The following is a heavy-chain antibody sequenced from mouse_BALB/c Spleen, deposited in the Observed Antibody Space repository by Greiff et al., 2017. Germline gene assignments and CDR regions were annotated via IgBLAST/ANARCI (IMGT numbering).Heavy chain of an antibody. Sequence: VQLVESGPGLVAPSQSLSITCTVSGFSLTSYGVHWVRQPPGKGLEWLGVIWAGGSTNYNSALMSRLSISKDNSKSQVFLKMNSLQTDDTAMYYCAREGGYDEDAMDYWGQGTSVTVSS. CDR1: GFSLTSYG. D-gene: IGHD2-14*01. CDR2: IWAGGST. J-gene: IGHJ4*01. V-gene: IGHV2-9*02. CDR3: AREGGYDEDAMDY.